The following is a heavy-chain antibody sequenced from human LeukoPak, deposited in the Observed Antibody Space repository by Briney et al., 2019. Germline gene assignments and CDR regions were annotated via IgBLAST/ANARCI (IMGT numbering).Heavy chain of an antibody. V-gene: IGHV4-38-2*02. D-gene: IGHD3-22*01. CDR3: ARDVSTGYYPDY. CDR1: GFTFSDYY. Sequence: LILSCAASGFTFSDYYMSWIRQAPGKGLEWIGSIYYSGSTYYNPSLKSRVTISVDTSKNQFSLKLSSVTAADTAVYYCARDVSTGYYPDYWGQGTLVTVSS. J-gene: IGHJ4*02. CDR2: IYYSGST.